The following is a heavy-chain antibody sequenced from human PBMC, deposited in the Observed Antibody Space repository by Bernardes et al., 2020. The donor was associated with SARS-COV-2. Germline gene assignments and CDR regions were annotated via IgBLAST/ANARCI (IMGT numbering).Heavy chain of an antibody. D-gene: IGHD3-3*01. V-gene: IGHV3-23*01. CDR1: GFTFTSYA. CDR2: ISGSGGST. CDR3: AKDEPFCDFDY. J-gene: IGHJ4*02. Sequence: GSLRLSCAASGFTFTSYAMRWVRQAPGQGLEWVSSISGSGGSTYYADTVKGRFTISRDTSKTTLYLQMNSLRAEDTAVYYCAKDEPFCDFDYCGQGTLVTVSS.